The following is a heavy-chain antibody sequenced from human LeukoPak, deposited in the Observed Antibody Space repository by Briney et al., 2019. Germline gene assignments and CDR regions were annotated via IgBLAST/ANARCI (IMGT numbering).Heavy chain of an antibody. CDR3: ARETEYSYGHHKLLDY. J-gene: IGHJ4*02. V-gene: IGHV3-11*01. Sequence: PGGSLRLSCAASGFTFSDYYMSWLRQAPGKGLEWVSYISSSGSTIYYADSVKGRFTISRDNAKNSLYLQMNSLRAEDTAVYYCARETEYSYGHHKLLDYWGQGTLVTVSS. D-gene: IGHD5-18*01. CDR1: GFTFSDYY. CDR2: ISSSGSTI.